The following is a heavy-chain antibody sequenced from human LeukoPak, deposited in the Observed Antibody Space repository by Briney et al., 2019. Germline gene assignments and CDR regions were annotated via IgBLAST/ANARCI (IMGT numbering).Heavy chain of an antibody. CDR1: GYTFTSYG. D-gene: IGHD1-26*01. V-gene: IGHV1-18*01. Sequence: ASVKVSCKASGYTFTSYGISWVRQAPGQGLEWMGWISAYNGNTNYAQKLQGRVTMTTDTSTSTAYMELRSLRSDDTAVYYCARVGGDRNSGSYYLYYYYYMDVWGKGTTVTVSS. CDR2: ISAYNGNT. J-gene: IGHJ6*03. CDR3: ARVGGDRNSGSYYLYYYYYMDV.